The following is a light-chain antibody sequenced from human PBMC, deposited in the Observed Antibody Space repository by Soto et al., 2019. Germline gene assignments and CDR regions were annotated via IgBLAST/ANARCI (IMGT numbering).Light chain of an antibody. V-gene: IGKV1-5*03. J-gene: IGKJ2*01. CDR2: QAS. Sequence: DIQMTQSPSTLSASIGYRVTISCRASQSVSNWLAWYQQKPGKAPKLLIYQASTLNSGVPSRFSGSGSGTEFTLTISRLQPDDFATYYCQQYDSYSVTFGQGTKLEIK. CDR3: QQYDSYSVT. CDR1: QSVSNW.